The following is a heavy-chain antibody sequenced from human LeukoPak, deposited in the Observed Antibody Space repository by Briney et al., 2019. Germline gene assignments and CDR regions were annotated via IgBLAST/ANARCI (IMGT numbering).Heavy chain of an antibody. D-gene: IGHD3-16*01. CDR2: INPNSGGT. Sequence: ASVKVSCKASGYTFTGYYMHWVRQAPGQGLEWMGWINPNSGGTNYAQKFQGRVTMTRDTSISTAYMELSRLRSEDTAVYYCARTLGVAAEGDHYCYYMDVWGKGTTVTVSS. CDR3: ARTLGVAAEGDHYCYYMDV. V-gene: IGHV1-2*02. J-gene: IGHJ6*03. CDR1: GYTFTGYY.